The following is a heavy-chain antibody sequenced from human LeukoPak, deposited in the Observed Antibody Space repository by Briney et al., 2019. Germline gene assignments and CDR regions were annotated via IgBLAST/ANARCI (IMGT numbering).Heavy chain of an antibody. D-gene: IGHD3-22*01. V-gene: IGHV3-11*04. Sequence: GGSLRLSCAASGFTFSNSYMSWIRQAPGKGLEWVSYISTSGSTKYYADSVKGRFTISRDNAKNSLYLQMNSLRAEDTAVYYCARDRDPGYNDSSGYRRVNAFDIWGQGTMVTVSS. CDR3: ARDRDPGYNDSSGYRRVNAFDI. J-gene: IGHJ3*02. CDR2: ISTSGSTK. CDR1: GFTFSNSY.